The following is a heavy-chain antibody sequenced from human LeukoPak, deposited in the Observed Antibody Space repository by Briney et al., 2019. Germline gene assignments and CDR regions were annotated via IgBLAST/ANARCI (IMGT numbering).Heavy chain of an antibody. J-gene: IGHJ4*02. CDR1: GFTFSSYA. CDR2: ISGSGGST. D-gene: IGHD6-19*01. V-gene: IGHV3-23*01. Sequence: PGGSLRLSCVASGFTFSSYAMSWVRQAPGKGLEWVSAISGSGGSTYYADSVKGRFTISRDNSKNTLYLQMNSLRAEDTAVYYCAKNSVAGTGVDYWGQGTLVTVSS. CDR3: AKNSVAGTGVDY.